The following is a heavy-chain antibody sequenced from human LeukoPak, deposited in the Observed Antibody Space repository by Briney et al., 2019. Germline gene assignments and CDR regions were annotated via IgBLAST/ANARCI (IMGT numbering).Heavy chain of an antibody. V-gene: IGHV3-33*01. J-gene: IGHJ3*02. CDR3: ARGGYSARGAFDI. D-gene: IGHD2-21*01. CDR1: GFTFSSFG. CDR2: IWYDGSNK. Sequence: GGSLRLSCAASGFTFSSFGMHWVRQAPGKGLEWVAIIWYDGSNKYYADSVKGRFTISRDNSKNTLYLQMNSLRAEDTAVYYCARGGYSARGAFDIWGQGTMVTVSS.